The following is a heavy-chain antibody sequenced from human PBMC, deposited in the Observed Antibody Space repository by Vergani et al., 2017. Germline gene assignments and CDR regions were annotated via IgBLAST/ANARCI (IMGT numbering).Heavy chain of an antibody. CDR1: GYSVISTDYH. V-gene: IGHV4-39*01. J-gene: IGHJ4*02. Sequence: QVQLQESGPGLVKPSETLSLTCTVSGYSVISTDYHWGWIRQPPGKGLEWIGSMDYSGSTSYNPSLESRISISFETPKHQFFLWLPSVTAADTAVYYCASKRGACRAAYCHSYDFWGPGTLVGVSS. CDR3: ASKRGACRAAYCHSYDF. CDR2: MDYSGST. D-gene: IGHD2-15*01.